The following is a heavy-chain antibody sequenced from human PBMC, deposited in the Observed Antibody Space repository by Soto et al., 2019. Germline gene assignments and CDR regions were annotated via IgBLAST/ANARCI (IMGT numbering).Heavy chain of an antibody. Sequence: QVQLVQSGAEVKKPGSSVKVSCKASGGSFSAYTISWVRQAPGQGLEWMGRIIPILGIENYAQKFQGRVTITADKSNNTAYVELSSLRSEDTAVYDCAISIAVAGWAGYWGQGTLVTVSS. V-gene: IGHV1-69*02. CDR1: GGSFSAYT. J-gene: IGHJ4*02. D-gene: IGHD6-19*01. CDR2: IIPILGIE. CDR3: AISIAVAGWAGY.